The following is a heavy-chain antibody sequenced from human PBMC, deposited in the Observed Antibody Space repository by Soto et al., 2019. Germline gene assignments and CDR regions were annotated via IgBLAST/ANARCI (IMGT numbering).Heavy chain of an antibody. D-gene: IGHD1-26*01. CDR3: ARDLAKGGGSAGFDY. V-gene: IGHV1-2*02. CDR1: GYTFTVYY. J-gene: IGHJ4*02. CDR2: INPKSGGT. Sequence: ASVMDSCKTAGYTFTVYYMHWVRQATGQGLEWMGWINPKSGGTMYPQKFQGRVTMTWDTSISTAYMALTRLRSDDTAVYYCARDLAKGGGSAGFDYWGQGTLVTVPS.